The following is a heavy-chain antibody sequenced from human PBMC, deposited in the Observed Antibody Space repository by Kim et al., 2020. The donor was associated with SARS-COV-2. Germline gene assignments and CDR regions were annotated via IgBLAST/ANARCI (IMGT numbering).Heavy chain of an antibody. CDR3: ARDGQWPRLNTWFDY. CDR2: IIPILGIA. CDR1: GGTFSSYT. J-gene: IGHJ4*02. Sequence: SVKVSCKASGGTFSSYTISWVRQAPGQGLEWMGRIIPILGIANYAQKFQGRVTITADKSTSTAYMELSSLRSEDTAVYYCARDGQWPRLNTWFDYWGQGTLVTVSS. D-gene: IGHD6-19*01. V-gene: IGHV1-69*04.